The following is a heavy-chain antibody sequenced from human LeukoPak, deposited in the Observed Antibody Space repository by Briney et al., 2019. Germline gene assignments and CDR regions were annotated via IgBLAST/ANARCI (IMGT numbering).Heavy chain of an antibody. D-gene: IGHD1-26*01. V-gene: IGHV4-34*01. Sequence: SETLSLTCAVYGGSFSGSNWSWIRQPPGKGLEWIGSIYYSGSTYYNPSLKSRVTISVDTSKNQFSLKLSSVTAADTAVYYCARIVGASDYWGQGTLVTVSS. CDR1: GGSFSGSN. J-gene: IGHJ4*02. CDR3: ARIVGASDY. CDR2: IYYSGST.